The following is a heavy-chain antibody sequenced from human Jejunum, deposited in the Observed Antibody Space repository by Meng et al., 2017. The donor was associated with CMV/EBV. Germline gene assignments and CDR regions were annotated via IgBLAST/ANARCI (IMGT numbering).Heavy chain of an antibody. Sequence: TVSGDSISTYYLTWIRRPPGKGLEWIGHIYDSGTSKYNPSLKSRVTISVDTSKNSFSLNLNSVTAADTAMYYCARRLGIAAPFDYWGQGTLVTVSS. V-gene: IGHV4-59*01. CDR3: ARRLGIAAPFDY. CDR2: IYDSGTS. J-gene: IGHJ4*02. CDR1: GDSISTYY. D-gene: IGHD6-13*01.